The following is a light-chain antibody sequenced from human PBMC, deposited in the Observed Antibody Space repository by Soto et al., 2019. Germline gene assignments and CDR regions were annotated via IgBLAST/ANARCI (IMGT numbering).Light chain of an antibody. V-gene: IGLV2-8*01. CDR3: SSYAGSNILYV. Sequence: QSVLTQPPSASGSPGQSVTISCTGTSSDVGGYNYVSWYQQHPGKAPKLMIYEVSNRPSGVPDRFSGSKSGNTASLTVSGLQAEDEADYYCSSYAGSNILYVVGTGTKGTVL. CDR2: EVS. CDR1: SSDVGGYNY. J-gene: IGLJ1*01.